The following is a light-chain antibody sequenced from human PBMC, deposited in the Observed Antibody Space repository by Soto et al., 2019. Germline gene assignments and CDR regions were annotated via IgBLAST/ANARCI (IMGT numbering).Light chain of an antibody. CDR2: ASS. J-gene: IGKJ1*01. CDR1: QGISTY. Sequence: DIQMTQSPSSLSASVGDRVTITCRASQGISTYLVWYQQKPGTVPKLRIFASSTLHSGVPSRFSGSGSGTDFTLTISSLQPEDVATSYCQNYNGAPWTFGQGTKVEIK. V-gene: IGKV1-27*01. CDR3: QNYNGAPWT.